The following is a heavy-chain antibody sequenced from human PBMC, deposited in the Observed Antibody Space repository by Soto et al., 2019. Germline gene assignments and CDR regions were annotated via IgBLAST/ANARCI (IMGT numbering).Heavy chain of an antibody. D-gene: IGHD3-22*01. CDR1: GGSISSGGYY. CDR3: ARETLQDYYDSSGPNYYYYGMDV. CDR2: IYYSGST. Sequence: SETLSLTCTVSGGSISSGGYYWSWIRQHPGKGLEWIGYIYYSGSTYYNPSLKSRVTISVDTSKNQFSLKLSSVTAADTAVYYCARETLQDYYDSSGPNYYYYGMDVWGQGTTVTVSS. J-gene: IGHJ6*02. V-gene: IGHV4-31*03.